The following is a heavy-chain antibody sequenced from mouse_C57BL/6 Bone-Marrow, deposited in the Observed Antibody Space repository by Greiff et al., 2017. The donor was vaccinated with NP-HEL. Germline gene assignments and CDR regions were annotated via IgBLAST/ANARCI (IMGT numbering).Heavy chain of an antibody. CDR3: ARQKGYDSPWFAY. Sequence: EVKLMESGGGLVQPGGSLKLSRAASGFTFSDYYMYWVRQTPEKRLEWVAYISNGGGSTYYPDTVKGRFTISRDNAKNTLYLQMSRLKSEDTAMYYCARQKGYDSPWFAYWGQGTLVTVSA. D-gene: IGHD2-4*01. J-gene: IGHJ3*01. V-gene: IGHV5-12*01. CDR1: GFTFSDYY. CDR2: ISNGGGST.